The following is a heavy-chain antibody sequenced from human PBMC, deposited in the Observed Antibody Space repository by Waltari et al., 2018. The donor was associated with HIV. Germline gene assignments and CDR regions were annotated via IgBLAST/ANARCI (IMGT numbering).Heavy chain of an antibody. V-gene: IGHV3-48*01. J-gene: IGHJ5*02. CDR1: GFTFSVNS. D-gene: IGHD6-19*01. CDR3: ARGVGSSDWFTHRFDP. CDR2: IKSSGDNI. Sequence: EVQLVESGGGLVQSGGSLRLSCAASGFTFSVNSMNWVRQAPGKGLYCVADIKSSGDNIYYADSVNGRFTISRDNAKNSRYLQMNSLRAEDTAVYYCARGVGSSDWFTHRFDPWGQGTLVTVSS.